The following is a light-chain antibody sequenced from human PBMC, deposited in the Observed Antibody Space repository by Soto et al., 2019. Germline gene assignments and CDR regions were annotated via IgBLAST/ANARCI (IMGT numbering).Light chain of an antibody. V-gene: IGLV1-44*01. CDR1: SSNIGRST. Sequence: QSVLTQPPSASGTPGQTVTISCSGRSSNIGRSTVNWYQQLPGTAPRLLIYLNDQRPSGVPDRFSGSKSGTSASLAISGLQSEDEADYYCEAWDDSLKGSVVFGGGTKLTVL. CDR2: LND. CDR3: EAWDDSLKGSVV. J-gene: IGLJ2*01.